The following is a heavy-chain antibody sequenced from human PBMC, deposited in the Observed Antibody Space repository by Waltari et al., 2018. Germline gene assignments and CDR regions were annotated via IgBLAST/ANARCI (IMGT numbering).Heavy chain of an antibody. D-gene: IGHD2-15*01. V-gene: IGHV3-21*01. CDR1: GFTFSSYA. Sequence: EVQLVESGGGLVKPGGSLRLSCAASGFTFSSYAMNWVRQAPGKGMGWVSSMKSNNYIYYAGSVKGRFTIARDNAKNSLYLQMNSLRAEDTAVYYGAREGGYCSGGSCRWFDPWGQGTLVTVSS. CDR3: AREGGYCSGGSCRWFDP. CDR2: MKSNNYI. J-gene: IGHJ5*02.